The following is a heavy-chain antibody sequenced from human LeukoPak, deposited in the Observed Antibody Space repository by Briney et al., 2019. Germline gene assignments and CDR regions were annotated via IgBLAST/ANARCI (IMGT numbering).Heavy chain of an antibody. V-gene: IGHV1-18*01. D-gene: IGHD2-8*01. Sequence: EASVKVSCKASGYTFNTYGITWVRQAPGQGLEWMGWISGYNGKTKYAQKLQDRVTMTTDTSTTTAYMELRSLRSDDTAVYYCARAGAVMDNWFNPWGQGTLVTVSS. CDR2: ISGYNGKT. CDR3: ARAGAVMDNWFNP. J-gene: IGHJ5*02. CDR1: GYTFNTYG.